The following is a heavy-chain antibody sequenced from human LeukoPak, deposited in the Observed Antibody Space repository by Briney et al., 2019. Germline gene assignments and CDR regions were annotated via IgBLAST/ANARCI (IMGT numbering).Heavy chain of an antibody. CDR3: AKDGTWIQLWFVN. D-gene: IGHD5-18*01. V-gene: IGHV3-23*01. CDR1: GFTFSSYE. CDR2: ISGSGGST. Sequence: PGGSLRLSCAASGFTFSSYEMNWVRQAPGKGLEWVSAISGSGGSTYYADSVKGRFTISRDNSKNTLYLQMDSLRAEDTAVYYCAKDGTWIQLWFVNWGQGTLVTVSS. J-gene: IGHJ5*02.